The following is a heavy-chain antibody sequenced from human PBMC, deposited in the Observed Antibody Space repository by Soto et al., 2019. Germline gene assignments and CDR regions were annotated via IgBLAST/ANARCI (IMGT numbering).Heavy chain of an antibody. D-gene: IGHD3-22*01. J-gene: IGHJ5*02. CDR1: WFSLSTSGVG. V-gene: IGHV2-5*02. CDR2: IYWDDDK. CDR3: AHRRYYDRFDH. Sequence: QMTLKESGPTLVKPTQTLTLTCTFSWFSLSTSGVGVGWIRQPPGKALEWLALIYWDDDKDYRPSLKNKLTNTHDTSIKQVVLTMTNMDPVDTANYYCAHRRYYDRFDHWGQGTLVTVSS.